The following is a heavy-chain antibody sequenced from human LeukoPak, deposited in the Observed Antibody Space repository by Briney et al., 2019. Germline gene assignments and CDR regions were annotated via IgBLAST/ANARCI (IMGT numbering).Heavy chain of an antibody. CDR1: GGSISSYY. V-gene: IGHV4-59*01. Sequence: SENLSLTCTVSGGSISSYYWSWIRQPPGKGLEWIGYIYYSGSTNYNPSLKSRVTISVDTSKNQLSLKLSSVTAADTAVYYCARDLGDLGYCSSTSCYTGYYGMDVWGQGTTVTVSS. CDR2: IYYSGST. D-gene: IGHD2-2*02. CDR3: ARDLGDLGYCSSTSCYTGYYGMDV. J-gene: IGHJ6*02.